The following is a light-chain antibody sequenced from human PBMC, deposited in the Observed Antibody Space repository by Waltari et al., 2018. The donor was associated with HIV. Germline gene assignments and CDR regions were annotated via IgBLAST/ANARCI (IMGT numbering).Light chain of an antibody. J-gene: IGKJ3*01. V-gene: IGKV1-33*01. Sequence: DIQLTKSPSSLSPSLGDRVTITCQASQDISKYLHWYQQKPGKAPKVLIYDASNLQTGVPSRFSGSGSGTDFSFTIISLLPEDIATYYCLQYDNLPFTFGPGTKVDIK. CDR3: LQYDNLPFT. CDR1: QDISKY. CDR2: DAS.